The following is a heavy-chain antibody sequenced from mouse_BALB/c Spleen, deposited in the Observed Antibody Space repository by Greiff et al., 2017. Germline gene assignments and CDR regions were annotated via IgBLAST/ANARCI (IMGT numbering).Heavy chain of an antibody. D-gene: IGHD1-1*01. V-gene: IGHV2-3*01. CDR2: ICGDGST. J-gene: IGHJ2*01. Sequence: QVQLKESGPGLVAPSQSLSITCTVSGFSLTSYGVSWVSQPPGKGLEWLGVICGDGSTNYHSPLISRLSISKDNSKSHVFFKLNSLQTDDTATYYCAKLSVTTGYFDDWGQGTTRTVSS. CDR1: GFSLTSYG. CDR3: AKLSVTTGYFDD.